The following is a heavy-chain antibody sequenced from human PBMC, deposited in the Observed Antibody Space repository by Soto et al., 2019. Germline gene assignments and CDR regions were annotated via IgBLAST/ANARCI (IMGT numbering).Heavy chain of an antibody. CDR2: INPSGGST. CDR3: ARVGRGNWFDP. J-gene: IGHJ5*02. CDR1: GYTFTSYY. Sequence: QVQLVQSGAEVKKPGASVKVSCKASGYTFTSYYMHWVRQAPGQGLEWMGIINPSGGSTSYAQKFPGRVNITRDTSTSTVYMELSSLRSEDTAVYYCARVGRGNWFDPWGQGTLVTVSS. D-gene: IGHD1-26*01. V-gene: IGHV1-46*01.